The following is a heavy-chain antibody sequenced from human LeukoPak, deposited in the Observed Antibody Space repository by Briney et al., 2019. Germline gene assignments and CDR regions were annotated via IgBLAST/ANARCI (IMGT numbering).Heavy chain of an antibody. J-gene: IGHJ6*03. Sequence: GGSLRLACAASGLTFSSYEMDWVRQAPAKGLEWVSCIRSSGSTIYYADSVKGRFTISRDNAKNSLYLQMNSLRAEDTAVYYCAGGMSDSYGSIYYYYYYMDVWGKGTTVTVSS. CDR1: GLTFSSYE. V-gene: IGHV3-48*03. CDR2: IRSSGSTI. D-gene: IGHD5-18*01. CDR3: AGGMSDSYGSIYYYYYYMDV.